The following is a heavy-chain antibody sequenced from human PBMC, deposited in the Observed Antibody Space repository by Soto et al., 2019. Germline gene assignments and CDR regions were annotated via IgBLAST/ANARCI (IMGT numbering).Heavy chain of an antibody. Sequence: EVQLVESGGGLVQPGGSLRLSCAASGFTFRSYEMTWVRQAPGKGLEWVSYISSSGSTIKYADSVKGRFTISRDKAKKSRYLQMNSLRGEDTTVYYSARGSGSPRRRDYGGQGTRVTVSS. CDR3: ARGSGSPRRRDY. CDR2: ISSSGSTI. CDR1: GFTFRSYE. D-gene: IGHD1-26*01. V-gene: IGHV3-48*03. J-gene: IGHJ4*02.